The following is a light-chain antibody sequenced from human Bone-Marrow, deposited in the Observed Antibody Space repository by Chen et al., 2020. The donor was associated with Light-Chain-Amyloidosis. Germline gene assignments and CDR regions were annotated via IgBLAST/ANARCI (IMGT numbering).Light chain of an antibody. CDR1: SSNIGSNT. CDR3: AAWDDSLNGVV. J-gene: IGLJ2*01. V-gene: IGLV1-44*01. CDR2: SNN. Sequence: QSVLTQPPSASGTPGQRVTISCSGSSSNIGSNTVNWYQQLPGTAPKLLIYSNNQRPSGVPARFCGSKSGTSASLAISGLQSEDEADYDCAAWDDSLNGVVLGGGTKLTVL.